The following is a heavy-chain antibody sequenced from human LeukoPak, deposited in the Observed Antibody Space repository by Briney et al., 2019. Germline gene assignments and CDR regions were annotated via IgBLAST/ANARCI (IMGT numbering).Heavy chain of an antibody. Sequence: GGSLRLSCEGSAFIFSGHWMNWVRQTPGKGLEWVASIKEDGSERQYVDSVKGRFSISRDNAKNSLYLQMNSLRAEDTAVYYCARFRDSGSYYYYYGMDVWGQGTTVTVSS. CDR1: AFIFSGHW. V-gene: IGHV3-7*01. CDR3: ARFRDSGSYYYYYGMDV. D-gene: IGHD1-26*01. CDR2: IKEDGSER. J-gene: IGHJ6*02.